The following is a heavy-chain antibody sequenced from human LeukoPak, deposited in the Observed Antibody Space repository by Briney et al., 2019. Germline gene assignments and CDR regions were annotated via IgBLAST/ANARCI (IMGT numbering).Heavy chain of an antibody. CDR2: IKQDGSEK. D-gene: IGHD3-9*01. J-gene: IGHJ4*02. Sequence: PGGSLRLSCAASGFTFSSYWMSWLRQAPGKGLEWVANIKQDGSEKYYVDSVKGRFTISRDNAKNSLYLQMNSLRAEDTAVYYCARPTLLRYFDWLLYQRPASFYFDYWGQGTLVTVSS. CDR1: GFTFSSYW. V-gene: IGHV3-7*01. CDR3: ARPTLLRYFDWLLYQRPASFYFDY.